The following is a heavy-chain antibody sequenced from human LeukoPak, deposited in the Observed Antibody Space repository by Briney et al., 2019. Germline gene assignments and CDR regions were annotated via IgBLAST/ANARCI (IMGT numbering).Heavy chain of an antibody. CDR3: ARGSCSGGRCYPTYGMDV. V-gene: IGHV4-61*01. Sequence: SETLSLTCTVSGGSVSSGSYYWSWLRQPPGKGLEWIGYIYYSGSTNYNPSLKSRVTISVDTSKNQFSLKLSSVTAADTAVYYCARGSCSGGRCYPTYGMDVWGQGTTVTVSS. J-gene: IGHJ6*02. D-gene: IGHD2-15*01. CDR1: GGSVSSGSYY. CDR2: IYYSGST.